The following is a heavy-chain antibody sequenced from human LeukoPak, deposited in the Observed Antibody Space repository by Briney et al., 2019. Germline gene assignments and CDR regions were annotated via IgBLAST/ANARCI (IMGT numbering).Heavy chain of an antibody. J-gene: IGHJ6*03. V-gene: IGHV4-39*07. CDR3: ARLPYRRMDV. CDR1: GASISTSDDY. CDR2: LSYSGSP. D-gene: IGHD1-14*01. Sequence: SGTLSLTCTVSGASISTSDDYWGWIRQPPGKGLEWIGSLSYSGSPYYNPSLKTRVTISVDTSKNQFSLKLNSLTAADTAVYYCARLPYRRMDVWGKGTTVTVSS.